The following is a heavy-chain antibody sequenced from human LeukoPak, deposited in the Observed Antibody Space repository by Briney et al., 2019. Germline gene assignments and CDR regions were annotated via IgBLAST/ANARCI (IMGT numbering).Heavy chain of an antibody. D-gene: IGHD6-13*01. V-gene: IGHV3-23*01. CDR3: AKDGRYSSSWYDY. CDR1: GFTFSSYA. CDR2: ISGSGGST. J-gene: IGHJ4*02. Sequence: GSLRLSCAASGFTFSSYAMSWVRQAPGKGLEWVSAISGSGGSTYYADSVKGRLTISRDNSKNTLYLQMNSLRAEDTAVYYCAKDGRYSSSWYDYWGQGTLVTVSS.